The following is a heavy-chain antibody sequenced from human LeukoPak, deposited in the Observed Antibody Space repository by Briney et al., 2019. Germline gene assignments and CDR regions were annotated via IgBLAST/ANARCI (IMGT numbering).Heavy chain of an antibody. Sequence: GGSLRLSCTVSGFTVSSNSMSWVRQAPGKGLEWVSFIYSDNTHYSDSVKGRFTISRDNSKNTLYLQMNSLRAEDTAIYYCARGGAPYFDWCFDYWGQGTLVTVSS. CDR3: ARGGAPYFDWCFDY. J-gene: IGHJ4*02. D-gene: IGHD3-9*01. V-gene: IGHV3-53*01. CDR1: GFTVSSNS. CDR2: IYSDNT.